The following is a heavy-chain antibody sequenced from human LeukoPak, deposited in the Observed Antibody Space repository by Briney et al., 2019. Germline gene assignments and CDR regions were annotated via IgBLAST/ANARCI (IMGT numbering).Heavy chain of an antibody. V-gene: IGHV4-30-4*01. CDR2: IYYSGST. J-gene: IGHJ5*02. CDR1: GGSISSGDYY. Sequence: PSQTLSLTCTVSGGSISSGDYYWSWIRQPPGKGLEWIGYIYYSGSTYYNPSLKSRVTISVDTSKNQFSLKLSSVTAADTAVYCCARGRGFAMILAWGQGTLVTVSS. D-gene: IGHD2-2*01. CDR3: ARGRGFAMILA.